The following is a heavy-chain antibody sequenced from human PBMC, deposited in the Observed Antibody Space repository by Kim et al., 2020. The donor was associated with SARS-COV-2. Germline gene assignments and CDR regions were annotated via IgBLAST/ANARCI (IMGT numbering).Heavy chain of an antibody. CDR1: GGTFSSYA. V-gene: IGHV1-69*13. D-gene: IGHD6-6*01. CDR2: IIPIFGTA. CDR3: ASSYSSSSGQFDY. Sequence: SVKVSCKASGGTFSSYAISWVRQAPGQGLEWMGGIIPIFGTANYAQKFQGRVTITADESTSTAYMELSSLRSEDTAVYYCASSYSSSSGQFDYWGQGTLVTVSS. J-gene: IGHJ4*02.